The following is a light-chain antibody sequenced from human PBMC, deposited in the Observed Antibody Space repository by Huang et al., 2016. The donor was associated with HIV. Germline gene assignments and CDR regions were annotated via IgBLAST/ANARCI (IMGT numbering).Light chain of an antibody. CDR2: CAS. CDR3: QQYYSAPLT. CDR1: QSVLYSSNNKNY. J-gene: IGKJ4*01. Sequence: DIVMTQSPDFLAVSLGERATINCKSSQSVLYSSNNKNYLVWYQQKPGQAPKLLIYCASTRESGVPDRFSGSGSGTDFTLTISSLQAEDVAVYYCQQYYSAPLTFGGGTKVEIK. V-gene: IGKV4-1*01.